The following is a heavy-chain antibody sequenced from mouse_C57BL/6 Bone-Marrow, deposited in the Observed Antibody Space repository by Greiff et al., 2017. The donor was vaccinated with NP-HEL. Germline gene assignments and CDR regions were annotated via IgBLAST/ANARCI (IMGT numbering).Heavy chain of an antibody. J-gene: IGHJ4*01. Sequence: VQLQQSGPGLVAPSQSLSITCTVSGFSLTSYGVDWVRQSPGKGLEWLGVIWGVGSTNYNSALKSRLSISKDNSKSQVFLKMNSLQTDDTAMYYCARVGPYYSNSYYYAMDYWGQGTSVTVSS. D-gene: IGHD2-5*01. CDR1: GFSLTSYG. CDR2: IWGVGST. V-gene: IGHV2-6*01. CDR3: ARVGPYYSNSYYYAMDY.